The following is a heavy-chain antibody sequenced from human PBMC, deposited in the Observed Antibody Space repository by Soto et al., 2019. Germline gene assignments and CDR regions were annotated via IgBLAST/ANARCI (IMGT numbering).Heavy chain of an antibody. D-gene: IGHD2-21*01. CDR1: GGSFSGYY. J-gene: IGHJ4*02. CDR3: ARDKIPGLFDY. V-gene: IGHV4-34*01. CDR2: INHSGST. Sequence: PSETLSLTCAVYGGSFSGYYGTWLRQPPGTGLEWIGEINHSGSTNYNPSLKSRVTISVDTSKNQFSLKLTSVTAADTAVYYCARDKIPGLFDYWGQGTLVTVSS.